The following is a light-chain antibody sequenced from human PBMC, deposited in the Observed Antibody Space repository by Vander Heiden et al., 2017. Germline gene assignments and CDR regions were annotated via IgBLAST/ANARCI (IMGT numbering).Light chain of an antibody. CDR1: NVGSKS. J-gene: IGLJ3*02. Sequence: SYVPTPPPSVSVAPGQTARIPCCGNNVGSKSVDWYQQTSGLAPVLVVYDDSDRPSGIPERFSGSNSGNTATLTISRVEAGDEADYYCQASDSSSDHWVFGSGTKLTVL. CDR2: DDS. V-gene: IGLV3-21*02. CDR3: QASDSSSDHWV.